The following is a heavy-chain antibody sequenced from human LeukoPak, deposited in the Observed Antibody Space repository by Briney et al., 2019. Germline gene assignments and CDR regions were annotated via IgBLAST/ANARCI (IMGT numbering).Heavy chain of an antibody. J-gene: IGHJ4*02. D-gene: IGHD3-16*01. Sequence: SETLSLTCTVSGGSISSSSYYWGWIRQPPGKGLEWIGSIYYSGSTYYNPSLKSRVTISVDTSKNQFSLKLSSVTAADTAVYYCARVRFAPKYDYVWGSYNYFDYWGQGTLVTVSS. CDR1: GGSISSSSYY. V-gene: IGHV4-39*07. CDR3: ARVRFAPKYDYVWGSYNYFDY. CDR2: IYYSGST.